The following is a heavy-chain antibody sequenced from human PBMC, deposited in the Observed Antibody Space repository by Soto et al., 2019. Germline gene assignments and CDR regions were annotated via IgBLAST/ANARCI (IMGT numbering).Heavy chain of an antibody. CDR1: VNTFTDTV. CDR2: FSAYIGNK. D-gene: IGHD6-19*01. Sequence: SKARVNTFTDTVLRWWRPAPGQGLEWMGWFSAYIGNKNYAQNLKGKVTMTTDPSTSTAYMELRRLRSEDTAVYYCAFAVNSSCWYHRDVLAIRSQGSMVTGSS. CDR3: AFAVNSSCWYHRDVLAI. J-gene: IGHJ3*02. V-gene: IGHV1-18*04.